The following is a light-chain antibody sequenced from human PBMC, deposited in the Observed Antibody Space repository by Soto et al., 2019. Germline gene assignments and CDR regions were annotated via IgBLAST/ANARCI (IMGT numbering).Light chain of an antibody. CDR3: QQYGTSPRM. Sequence: EIVLTQSPGTLSLSPGDTAALSCRASQSVSNNYLAWYQQKPGQAPRLLIYGASSRGTGIPDRFSGSASGTDFTLTISILEPEDFAVYYCQQYGTSPRMFGQGTKVEIK. V-gene: IGKV3-20*01. J-gene: IGKJ1*01. CDR1: QSVSNNY. CDR2: GAS.